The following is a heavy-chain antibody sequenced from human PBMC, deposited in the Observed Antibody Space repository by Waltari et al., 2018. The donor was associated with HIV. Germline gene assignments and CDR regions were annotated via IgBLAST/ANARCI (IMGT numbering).Heavy chain of an antibody. V-gene: IGHV1-69*01. CDR3: ARVPDRSGYQRYAMDV. J-gene: IGHJ6*02. Sequence: QVQLVQSGAEAKKPGSSVKVSCKASGGPVSSSDISSVRQAPGQGLEWMGAIIPLFGEANYAQKFQGRLTITADESTSTAYMELSSLRSEDTAVYYCARVPDRSGYQRYAMDVWGQGTTVTVS. CDR2: IIPLFGEA. CDR1: GGPVSSSD. D-gene: IGHD3-22*01.